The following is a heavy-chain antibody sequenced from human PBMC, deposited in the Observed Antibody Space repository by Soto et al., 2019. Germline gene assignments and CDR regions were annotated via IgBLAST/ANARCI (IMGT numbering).Heavy chain of an antibody. V-gene: IGHV4-59*11. D-gene: IGHD1-1*01. CDR2: IYYSGTT. J-gene: IGHJ5*02. CDR3: AREVQYWFDT. CDR1: GGSISSHY. Sequence: QVQLQESGPGLVKPSETLSLTCTVSGGSISSHYWSWIRQPPGKGLEWIGYIYYSGTTSYNPSLKSRLTISIDTSRNQFSLRLSSVTAADAAVYYCAREVQYWFDTWGQGTLVTVSS.